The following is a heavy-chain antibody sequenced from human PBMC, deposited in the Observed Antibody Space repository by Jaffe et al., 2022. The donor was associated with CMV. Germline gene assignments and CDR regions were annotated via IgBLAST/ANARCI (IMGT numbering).Heavy chain of an antibody. Sequence: QVQLQQWGAGLLKPSETLSLTCAVYGGSFSGYYWSWIRQPPGKGLEWIGEINHSGSTNYNPSLKSRVTISVDTSKNQFSLKLSSVTAADTAVYYCAAPRPYYYDSSGYYSNGGGFDYWGQGTLVTVSS. CDR1: GGSFSGYY. CDR3: AAPRPYYYDSSGYYSNGGGFDY. J-gene: IGHJ4*02. CDR2: INHSGST. D-gene: IGHD3-22*01. V-gene: IGHV4-34*01.